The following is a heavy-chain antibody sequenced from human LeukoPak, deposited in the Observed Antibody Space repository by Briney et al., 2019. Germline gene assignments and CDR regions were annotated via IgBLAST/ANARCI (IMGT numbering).Heavy chain of an antibody. D-gene: IGHD6-13*01. J-gene: IGHJ4*02. CDR1: GDSVSSNTAA. V-gene: IGHV6-1*01. Sequence: SQTLSLTCAISGDSVSSNTAAWNWIRQSPSGGLEWLGRTYYRSKWYSDSASSVRSRIIINPDTSKNQFSLQLSSVTPEDTAVYYCTRYTTSWFFDSWGQGTLVTVSS. CDR2: TYYRSKWYS. CDR3: TRYTTSWFFDS.